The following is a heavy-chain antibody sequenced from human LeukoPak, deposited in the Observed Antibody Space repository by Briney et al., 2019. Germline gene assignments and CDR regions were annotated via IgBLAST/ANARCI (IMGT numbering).Heavy chain of an antibody. CDR3: ARVDYYDSSGYYPPFDY. CDR1: GGTFSSYA. CDR2: IIPIFGTA. Sequence: VASVKVPCKASGGTFSSYAISWVRQAPGQGLEWMGGIIPIFGTANYAQKFQGRVTITADESTSTAYMELSSLRSEDTAVYYCARVDYYDSSGYYPPFDYWGQGTLVTVSS. J-gene: IGHJ4*02. D-gene: IGHD3-22*01. V-gene: IGHV1-69*13.